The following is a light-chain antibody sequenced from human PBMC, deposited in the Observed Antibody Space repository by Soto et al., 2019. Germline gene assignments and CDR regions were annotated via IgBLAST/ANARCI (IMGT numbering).Light chain of an antibody. J-gene: IGLJ3*02. CDR1: SSDVGGYKY. CDR3: CSYAGSRTFV. V-gene: IGLV2-23*01. CDR2: EGS. Sequence: QSALTQPASVSGSPGQSITISCTGTSSDVGGYKYVSWYQQHPDKAPKLIIYEGSKRPSGISHRFSGSKSDNTASLTISGLRAEDEAHYHCCSYAGSRTFVFGGGTKLTVL.